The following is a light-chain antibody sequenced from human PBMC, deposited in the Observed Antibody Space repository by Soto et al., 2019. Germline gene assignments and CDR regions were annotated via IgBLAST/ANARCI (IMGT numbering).Light chain of an antibody. CDR3: SSYAGSNNLV. CDR1: SSDVGYYDY. J-gene: IGLJ1*01. Sequence: QSALTQPPSASGFRGQSVTISCTGTSSDVGYYDYVSWYQQHPGKAPKLVIYEVTKRPSGVPDRVSASKSGNTASLTVSGLRAEDEADYYCSSYAGSNNLVFGSGTKLTVL. CDR2: EVT. V-gene: IGLV2-8*01.